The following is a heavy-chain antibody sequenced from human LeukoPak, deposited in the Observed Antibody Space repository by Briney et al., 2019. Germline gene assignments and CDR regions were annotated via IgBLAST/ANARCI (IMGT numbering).Heavy chain of an antibody. D-gene: IGHD7-27*01. CDR2: IDSSGGST. CDR3: AKDEVPGDSIISIDY. J-gene: IGHJ4*02. Sequence: GGSLRLSCAASGFTFSSYSMNWVRQAPGKGLEWVSVIDSSGGSTYYADSVKGRFTISRDNSKNTLFLQMNSLRVEDTALYYCAKDEVPGDSIISIDYWGQGTLVTVSS. CDR1: GFTFSSYS. V-gene: IGHV3-23*01.